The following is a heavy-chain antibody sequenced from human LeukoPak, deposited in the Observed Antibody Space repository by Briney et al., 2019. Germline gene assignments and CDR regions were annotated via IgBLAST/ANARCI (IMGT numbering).Heavy chain of an antibody. V-gene: IGHV1-18*01. J-gene: IGHJ4*02. CDR2: ISTYNGDT. CDR3: ASEVFRIPN. D-gene: IGHD2-8*01. Sequence: RQAPGQGLEWMGWISTYNGDTKYAQNFRGRVTMTTDTSTSTAYMELRTLRSDDTAVYCCASEVFRIPNWGQGTLVTVSS.